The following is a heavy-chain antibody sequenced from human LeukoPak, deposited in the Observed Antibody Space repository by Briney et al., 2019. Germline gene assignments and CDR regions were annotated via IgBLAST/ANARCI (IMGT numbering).Heavy chain of an antibody. J-gene: IGHJ4*02. CDR1: GFTFSSYS. Sequence: GGSLRLSCAASGFTFSSYSMNWVRQAPGKGLEWVSYISSSSSTIYYADSVKGRFTISRDNAKNSLYLQMNSLRAEDTAVYYCARSVYCGGDCYAFDYWGQGTLVTVSS. CDR3: ARSVYCGGDCYAFDY. V-gene: IGHV3-48*04. D-gene: IGHD2-21*01. CDR2: ISSSSSTI.